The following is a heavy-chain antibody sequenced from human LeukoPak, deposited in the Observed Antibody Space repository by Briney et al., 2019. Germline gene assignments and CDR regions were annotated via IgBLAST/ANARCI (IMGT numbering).Heavy chain of an antibody. D-gene: IGHD6-13*01. J-gene: IGHJ5*02. CDR1: GGTSSSYA. V-gene: IGHV1-69*13. CDR3: ARDNVGSSWYFNWFDP. CDR2: IIPIFGTA. Sequence: SVKVSCKASGGTSSSYAISWVRQAPGQGLEWMGGIIPIFGTANYAQKFQGRVTITAGESTSTAYMELSSLRSEDTAVYYCARDNVGSSWYFNWFDPWGQGTLVTVSS.